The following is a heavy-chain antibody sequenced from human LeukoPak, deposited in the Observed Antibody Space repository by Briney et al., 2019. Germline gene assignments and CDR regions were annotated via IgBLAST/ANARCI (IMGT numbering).Heavy chain of an antibody. V-gene: IGHV4-59*08. CDR2: VYYSGSN. CDR1: GDSISGNY. CDR3: ARLGDGDNLRYFDY. Sequence: SETLSLTCTVSGDSISGNYWTWIRQPPRKGLEWSGDVYYSGSNNYNAYLKSPVTISVDTSKNPSSLKLSSVTAADTAVYYCARLGDGDNLRYFDYWGQGTLVTVSS. J-gene: IGHJ4*02. D-gene: IGHD5-24*01.